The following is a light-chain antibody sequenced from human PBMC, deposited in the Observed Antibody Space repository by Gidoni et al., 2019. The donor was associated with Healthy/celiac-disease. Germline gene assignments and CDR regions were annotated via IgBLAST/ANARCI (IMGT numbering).Light chain of an antibody. Sequence: DIVMTQSPLSLPVTPGEPASISCSSSQSLLHSNGYNYLDWYLQKPGQSPQLLIYLGSNRASGVPDRVRGRGSGTDFTLKISRVEAEDVGVYYCMQALQTPLTFGGGTKVEIK. J-gene: IGKJ4*01. CDR3: MQALQTPLT. CDR2: LGS. V-gene: IGKV2-28*01. CDR1: QSLLHSNGYNY.